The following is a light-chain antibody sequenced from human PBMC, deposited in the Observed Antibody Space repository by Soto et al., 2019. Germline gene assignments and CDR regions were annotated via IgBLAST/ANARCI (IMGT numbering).Light chain of an antibody. V-gene: IGKV3-15*01. J-gene: IGKJ5*01. CDR2: GTS. CDR3: QQYNKWPPIT. CDR1: QSISNN. Sequence: EIVLTQSPATLSLSPGERATLSCRASQSISNNLAWYQQRPGQAPRLLIYGTSTRATGIPARFSGRGSGTEFTLTINSLQSEDFAIYYCQQYNKWPPITFGQGTRLEIK.